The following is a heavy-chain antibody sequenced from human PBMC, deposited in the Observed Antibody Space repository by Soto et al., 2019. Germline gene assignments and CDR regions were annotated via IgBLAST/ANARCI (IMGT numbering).Heavy chain of an antibody. Sequence: GGSLRFSCAASGFTFSSYGMHWVRQAPGKGLEWVAVIWYDGSNKYYADSVKGRFTISRDNSKNTLYLQMNSLRAEDTAVYYCARDPGGAAPTYYYYYYYMDVWGKGTTVTVSS. CDR3: ARDPGGAAPTYYYYYYYMDV. V-gene: IGHV3-33*01. J-gene: IGHJ6*03. D-gene: IGHD3-16*01. CDR1: GFTFSSYG. CDR2: IWYDGSNK.